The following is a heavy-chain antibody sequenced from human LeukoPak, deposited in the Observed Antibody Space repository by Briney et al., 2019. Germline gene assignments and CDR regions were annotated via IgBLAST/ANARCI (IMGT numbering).Heavy chain of an antibody. CDR1: GFTFDDYA. V-gene: IGHV3-74*01. Sequence: GRSLRLSCAASGFTFDDYAMHWVRQAPGKGLVWVSRINSDGSSTSYADSVKGRFTISRDNAKNTLYVQMNSLRAEDTAVYYCSTGSGHAFDIWGRGTMVTVSS. J-gene: IGHJ3*02. CDR2: INSDGSST. D-gene: IGHD3-10*01. CDR3: STGSGHAFDI.